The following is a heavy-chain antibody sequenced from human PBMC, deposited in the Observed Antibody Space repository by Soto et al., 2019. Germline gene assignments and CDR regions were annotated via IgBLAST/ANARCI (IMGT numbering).Heavy chain of an antibody. V-gene: IGHV1-24*01. J-gene: IGHJ4*02. D-gene: IGHD1-7*01. Sequence: GASVKVSCKVSGYTLTELSMHWVRQAPGKGLEWMGGFDPEDGETIYAQKFQGRVTMTEDTSTDTAYMELSSLRSEDTAVYYCATVPIKLELPEYYFDYWGQGTLVTVSS. CDR3: ATVPIKLELPEYYFDY. CDR1: GYTLTELS. CDR2: FDPEDGET.